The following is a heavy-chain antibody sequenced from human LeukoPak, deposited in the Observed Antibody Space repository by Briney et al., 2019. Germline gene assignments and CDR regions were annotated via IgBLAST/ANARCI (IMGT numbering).Heavy chain of an antibody. CDR1: GGSISSGPYY. J-gene: IGHJ5*02. CDR3: ARGVNWFDP. CDR2: ITYSGNT. Sequence: SQTLSLTCTVSGGSISSGPYYWIWIRQHPGKGLEWIGYITYSGNTYYYPALNSRVTVSLDTSKTQFSLKLSSVTAADTAVYYCARGVNWFDPWGQGTLVTVSS. V-gene: IGHV4-31*03.